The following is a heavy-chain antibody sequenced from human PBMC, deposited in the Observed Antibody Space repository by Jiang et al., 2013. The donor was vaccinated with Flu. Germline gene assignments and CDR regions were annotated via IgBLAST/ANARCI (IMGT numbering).Heavy chain of an antibody. J-gene: IGHJ4*02. CDR2: ISGSGGGT. CDR3: AKTGGSTGYTNAWLDY. Sequence: GLVQPGGSLRLSCAASGFTFSSYAMSWVRQAPGKGLEWVSAISGSGGGTYYADSVKGRFTISRDNSKNTLYLQMNSLRAEDTAVYYCAKTGGSTGYTNAWLDYWGQGTLVTVSS. D-gene: IGHD2-8*01. V-gene: IGHV3-23*01. CDR1: GFTFSSYA.